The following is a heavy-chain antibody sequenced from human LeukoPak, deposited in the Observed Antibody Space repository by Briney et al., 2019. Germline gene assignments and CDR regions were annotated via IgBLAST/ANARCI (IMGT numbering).Heavy chain of an antibody. CDR1: VYSFSSNA. D-gene: IGHD1-1*01. CDR3: ANLVTPGPRDWSDP. J-gene: IGHJ5*02. Sequence: GGSLRLSCAASVYSFSSNAMSWVRQAPGKGLEWVSTISGSGGSTYYADSVKGRFTFSRDNSKNTLYLQIPSPTAEATALYYWANLVTPGPRDWSDPWGQGTLVTVSS. V-gene: IGHV3-23*01. CDR2: ISGSGGST.